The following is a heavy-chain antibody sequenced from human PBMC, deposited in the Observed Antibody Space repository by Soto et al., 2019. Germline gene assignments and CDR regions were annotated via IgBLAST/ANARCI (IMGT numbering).Heavy chain of an antibody. J-gene: IGHJ3*02. D-gene: IGHD2-8*02. V-gene: IGHV3-23*01. CDR3: AKATATGGGAFEI. Sequence: GGSLRLSCAASGFICSSYDMSWVRQAPGKGLEWISTILVGGSTHYEDSVKGRFTISRDTSKNTVYLQMNSLTAGDTAVYYCAKATATGGGAFEICGQGTMVTVSS. CDR2: ILVGGST. CDR1: GFICSSYD.